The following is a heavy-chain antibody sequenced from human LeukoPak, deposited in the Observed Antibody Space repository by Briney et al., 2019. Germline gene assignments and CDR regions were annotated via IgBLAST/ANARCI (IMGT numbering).Heavy chain of an antibody. J-gene: IGHJ4*02. Sequence: GRSLRLSCAASGCPFSGYGMHWVRQAPGKGLEWMAVISYDGSNQYYADSVKGRFTISRDNAKDSLYLQMNSLRAEDTAVYYCARGLSADDWDFFKGITIFGVVIIPCYYWGQGTLVTVSS. CDR1: GCPFSGYG. D-gene: IGHD3-3*01. V-gene: IGHV3-30*12. CDR2: ISYDGSNQ. CDR3: ARGLSADDWDFFKGITIFGVVIIPCYY.